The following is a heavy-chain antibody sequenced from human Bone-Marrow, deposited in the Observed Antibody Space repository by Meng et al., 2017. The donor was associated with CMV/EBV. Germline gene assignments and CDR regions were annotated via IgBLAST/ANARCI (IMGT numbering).Heavy chain of an antibody. J-gene: IGHJ6*02. D-gene: IGHD2-2*01. CDR1: GFTSGDYA. V-gene: IGHV3-49*04. CDR2: IRSEAYGGTT. Sequence: GESLKISCTASGFTSGDYAMSWVRQAPGKGLEWVGFIRSEAYGGTTEYAASVKGRFTISRDDSKSSAYLQMNSLKTEDTAVYYCNPPLCSTTSCLYYYGMDVWGQGTTVTVSS. CDR3: NPPLCSTTSCLYYYGMDV.